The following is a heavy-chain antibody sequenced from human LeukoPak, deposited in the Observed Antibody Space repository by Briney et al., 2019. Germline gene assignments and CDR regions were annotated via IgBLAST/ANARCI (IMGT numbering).Heavy chain of an antibody. D-gene: IGHD6-13*01. CDR1: GGSISSSSYY. CDR2: IYYSGST. Sequence: PSETLSLTCTVSGGSISSSSYYWGWIRQPPGKGLEWIGSIYYSGSTYYNPSLKSRVTISVDTSKNQLSLKLSSVTAADTAVYYCARELSSTPPGFDPWGQGTLVTVSS. J-gene: IGHJ5*02. CDR3: ARELSSTPPGFDP. V-gene: IGHV4-39*07.